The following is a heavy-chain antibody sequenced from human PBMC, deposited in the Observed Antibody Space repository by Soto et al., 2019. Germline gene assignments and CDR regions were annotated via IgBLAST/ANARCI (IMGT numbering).Heavy chain of an antibody. J-gene: IGHJ5*02. CDR1: GFMFSDSW. V-gene: IGHV3-7*05. CDR3: ANGIEP. CDR2: IKPDGSET. Sequence: EAQLVESGGDLVQPGGSLRLSCAASGFMFSDSWMNWVRQAPGKGLEWVANIKPDGSETGYVASVKRRFTISRDKAKEFMYLQMHSRRVADTAVYYCANGIEPSGPGTMVMVSS.